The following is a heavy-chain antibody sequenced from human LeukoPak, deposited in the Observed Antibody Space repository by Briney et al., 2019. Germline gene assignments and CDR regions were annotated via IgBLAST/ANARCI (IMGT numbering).Heavy chain of an antibody. V-gene: IGHV1-18*01. Sequence: ASVKVSCKASGYTFTSYGISWVRQAPGQGLEWMGWISAYNGNTNYAQKLQGRVTMTTDTSTSTAYMELRSLRSDDTAVYYCARAGTYYDSSGYPLDYWGQGTLVTVSS. CDR3: ARAGTYYDSSGYPLDY. CDR1: GYTFTSYG. J-gene: IGHJ4*02. D-gene: IGHD3-22*01. CDR2: ISAYNGNT.